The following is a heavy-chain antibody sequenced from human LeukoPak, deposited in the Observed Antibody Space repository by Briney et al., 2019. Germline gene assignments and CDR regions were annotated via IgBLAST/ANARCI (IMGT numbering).Heavy chain of an antibody. D-gene: IGHD1-26*01. CDR2: IYYSGST. V-gene: IGHV4-39*01. Sequence: PSETLSLTCTVSGGSISSSSYYWGWIRQPPGKGLEWIGSIYYSGSTYYNPSLKSRVTISVDTSKNQFSLKLSSVTAADTAVYYCARHQVGATAIYFDYWGQGTLVTVSS. CDR3: ARHQVGATAIYFDY. CDR1: GGSISSSSYY. J-gene: IGHJ4*02.